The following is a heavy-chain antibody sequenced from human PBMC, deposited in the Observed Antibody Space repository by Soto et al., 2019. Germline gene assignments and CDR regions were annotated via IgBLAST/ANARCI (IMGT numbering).Heavy chain of an antibody. Sequence: QVQLVQSGAEVKKPGASVKVSCKASGYTFTSYGISWVRQAPGQGLEWMGWISAYNGNTNYAQKLQGRVTMTTDTSTSRADMGERCRSIYDTVGDGRARGGGERWGQGTLGTVSS. J-gene: IGHJ4*02. CDR3: ARGGGER. CDR1: GYTFTSYG. CDR2: ISAYNGNT. V-gene: IGHV1-18*01. D-gene: IGHD3-16*01.